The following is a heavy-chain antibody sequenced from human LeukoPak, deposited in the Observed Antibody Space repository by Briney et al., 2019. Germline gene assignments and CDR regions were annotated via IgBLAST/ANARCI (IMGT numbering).Heavy chain of an antibody. CDR2: INEDGSQR. D-gene: IGHD2-21*02. Sequence: GGSLRLSCAASGFSLSGYWMSWVRQAPGKGLEWVANINEDGSQRYCVDSLKGRFTISRDNTKNSLYLQMNSLRAEDTAVYYCARVNPGGGGDWPSFDYWGQGTLVTVSS. V-gene: IGHV3-7*03. CDR3: ARVNPGGGGDWPSFDY. J-gene: IGHJ4*02. CDR1: GFSLSGYW.